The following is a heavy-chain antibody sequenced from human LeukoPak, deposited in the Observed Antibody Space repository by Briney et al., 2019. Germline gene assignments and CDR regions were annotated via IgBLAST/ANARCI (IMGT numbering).Heavy chain of an antibody. D-gene: IGHD2-2*01. CDR2: IWYDGSNK. J-gene: IGHJ4*02. V-gene: IGHV3-33*01. CDR1: GFTFSSYG. CDR3: ARDELGYCSSTNCYPFDY. Sequence: PGGSLRLSCAASGFTFSSYGMHWVCQAPGKGLEWVAVIWYDGSNKYYADSVKGRFTISRDNSKNTFYLQMNSLRAEDTAVHYCARDELGYCSSTNCYPFDYWGQGTLVTVSS.